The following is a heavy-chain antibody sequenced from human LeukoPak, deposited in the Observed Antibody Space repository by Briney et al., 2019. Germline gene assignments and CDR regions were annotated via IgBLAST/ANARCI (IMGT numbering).Heavy chain of an antibody. Sequence: EASVKVSCKASGGTFSSYAISWVRQAPGQGLEWMGGIIPIFGTANYAQKFQGRVTITADESTSTAYMELSSLRSEDTAVYYCARELSWAFDIWGQGTMATVSS. D-gene: IGHD3-16*02. CDR1: GGTFSSYA. J-gene: IGHJ3*02. CDR2: IIPIFGTA. CDR3: ARELSWAFDI. V-gene: IGHV1-69*01.